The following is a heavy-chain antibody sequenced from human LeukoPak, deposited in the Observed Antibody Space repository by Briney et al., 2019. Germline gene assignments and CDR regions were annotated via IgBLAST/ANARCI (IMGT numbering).Heavy chain of an antibody. CDR1: GFTFSSYW. Sequence: GGSLRLSCAASGFTFSSYWMTWVRQAPGKGLEWVGNIKRDGSERYYVDSVKGRFTISRDNAKNSLYLQMNSLRAEDTAVYYCAKLGKTENHYGSGRFSYYYYMDVWGKGTTVTISS. CDR3: AKLGKTENHYGSGRFSYYYYMDV. J-gene: IGHJ6*03. V-gene: IGHV3-7*01. CDR2: IKRDGSER. D-gene: IGHD3-10*01.